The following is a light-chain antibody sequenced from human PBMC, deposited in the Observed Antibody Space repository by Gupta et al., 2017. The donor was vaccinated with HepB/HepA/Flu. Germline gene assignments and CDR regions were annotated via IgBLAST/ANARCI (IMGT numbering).Light chain of an antibody. J-gene: IGKJ5*01. Sequence: DIQMTQTPPSVSAFVGDRVTITCRASQGISNWLAWYQQKPGKAPKLLIYPASTLQGGVPSRVSGSGSGTEFTLNITSLKPEDFATSECQQANRVIVTLGQGTXL. CDR3: QQANRVIVT. V-gene: IGKV1D-12*01. CDR2: PAS. CDR1: QGISNW.